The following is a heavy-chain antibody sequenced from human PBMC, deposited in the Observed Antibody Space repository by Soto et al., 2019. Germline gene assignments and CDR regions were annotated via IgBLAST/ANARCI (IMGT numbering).Heavy chain of an antibody. Sequence: QVQLVQSGSELKKPGASVKVSCKASGYTFTSYAMNWVRQAPGQGLEWMGWINTNTGNPTYAQGFTGRFVFSLDTSVSTACRQICSLMAGETAVYYCARGDAGYDVGSGYPPMGQQLGGVDYWGQGTLVTVSS. CDR3: ARGDAGYDVGSGYPPMGQQLGGVDY. V-gene: IGHV7-4-1*01. CDR1: GYTFTSYA. J-gene: IGHJ4*02. D-gene: IGHD3-3*01. CDR2: INTNTGNP.